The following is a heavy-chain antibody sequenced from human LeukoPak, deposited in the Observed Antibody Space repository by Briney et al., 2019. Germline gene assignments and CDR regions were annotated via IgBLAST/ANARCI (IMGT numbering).Heavy chain of an antibody. D-gene: IGHD3-10*01. J-gene: IGHJ4*02. V-gene: IGHV1-24*01. CDR1: GYTLSEIS. Sequence: AASVKVSFKVSGYTLSEISMHWVRQAPGKGLEWMGGFDPAEGETIYAQKFQGRVTLTEDTSTNTAFLELSRLRSEDTAVYYCATDGRGHVMTLNYWGQGSLVTVSS. CDR3: ATDGRGHVMTLNY. CDR2: FDPAEGET.